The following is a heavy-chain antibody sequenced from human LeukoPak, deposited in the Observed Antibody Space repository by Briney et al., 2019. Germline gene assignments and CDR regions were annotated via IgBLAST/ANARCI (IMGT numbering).Heavy chain of an antibody. Sequence: GASVKVSCTVSGYTLTELSMHWVRQAPGKGLEWMGGFDPEDGETIYAQKFQGRVTMTEDTSTDTVYMELSSLRSEDTAVYYCATQGNKQPKNYGMDVWGQGTTVTVSS. J-gene: IGHJ6*02. D-gene: IGHD2/OR15-2a*01. CDR2: FDPEDGET. CDR1: GYTLTELS. V-gene: IGHV1-24*01. CDR3: ATQGNKQPKNYGMDV.